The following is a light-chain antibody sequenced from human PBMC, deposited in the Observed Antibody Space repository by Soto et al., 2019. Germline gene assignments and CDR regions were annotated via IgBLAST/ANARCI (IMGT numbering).Light chain of an antibody. CDR3: LQDYNYPRT. V-gene: IGKV1-6*01. Sequence: AIQMTQSPSSLSASVGDRVTITCRASQGIRNDLGWYQQKRAKAPKLLIYAASSLPSGVPSRFSGSGSGTDFTLTISSLQPEDFATYYCLQDYNYPRTFGQGTKVEIK. CDR1: QGIRND. CDR2: AAS. J-gene: IGKJ1*01.